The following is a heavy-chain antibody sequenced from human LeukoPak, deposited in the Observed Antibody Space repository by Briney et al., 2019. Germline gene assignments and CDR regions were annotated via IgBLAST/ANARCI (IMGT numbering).Heavy chain of an antibody. V-gene: IGHV4-34*01. D-gene: IGHD6-6*01. CDR2: INHSGST. CDR1: GGSFCGYY. CDR3: ARGGARGAARQFFY. Sequence: SETLSLTCAVYGGSFCGYYWSWIRQPPGKGLEWIGEINHSGSTSYNPSLKSRVTISVDTSKNQFSLKLSSVTAADTAVYYCARGGARGAARQFFYWGQGTLVTVSS. J-gene: IGHJ4*02.